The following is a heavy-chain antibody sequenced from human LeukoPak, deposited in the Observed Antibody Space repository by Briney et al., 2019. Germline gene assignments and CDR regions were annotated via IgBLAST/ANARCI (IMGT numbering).Heavy chain of an antibody. CDR2: ISGSGGST. J-gene: IGHJ4*02. Sequence: GGSLRLSCAASGFTFSSYAVSWVRQAPGKGLEWVSAISGSGGSTYYADSVKGRFTISRDNSKNTLYLQMNSLRAEDTAVYYCAKDGTFGGVIVSYFDYWGQGTLVTVSS. CDR3: AKDGTFGGVIVSYFDY. CDR1: GFTFSSYA. V-gene: IGHV3-23*01. D-gene: IGHD3-16*02.